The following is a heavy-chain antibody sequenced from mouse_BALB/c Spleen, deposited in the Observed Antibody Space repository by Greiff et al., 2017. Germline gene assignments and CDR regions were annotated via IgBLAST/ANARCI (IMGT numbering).Heavy chain of an antibody. D-gene: IGHD2-4*01. CDR3: ARRGDDYDGYYFDY. J-gene: IGHJ2*01. V-gene: IGHV2-9*02. Sequence: VQGVESGPGLVAPSQSLSITCTVSGFSLTSYGVHWVRQPPGKGLEWLGVIWAGGSTNYNSALMSRLSISKDNSKSQVFLKMNSLQTDDTAMYYCARRGDDYDGYYFDYWGQGTTLTVAS. CDR1: GFSLTSYG. CDR2: IWAGGST.